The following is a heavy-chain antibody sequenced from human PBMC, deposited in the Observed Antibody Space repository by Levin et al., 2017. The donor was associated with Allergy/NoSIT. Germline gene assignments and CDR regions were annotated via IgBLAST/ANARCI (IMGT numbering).Heavy chain of an antibody. CDR2: IYYSGST. CDR1: GGSISSGGYY. V-gene: IGHV4-31*03. CDR3: ARAAAENTIFGVVIAYDAFDI. J-gene: IGHJ3*02. D-gene: IGHD3-3*01. Sequence: PSQTLSLTCTVSGGSISSGGYYWSWIRQHPGKGLEWIGYIYYSGSTYYNPSLKSRVTISVDTSKNQFSLKLSSVTAADTAVYYCARAAAENTIFGVVIAYDAFDIWGQGTMVTVSS.